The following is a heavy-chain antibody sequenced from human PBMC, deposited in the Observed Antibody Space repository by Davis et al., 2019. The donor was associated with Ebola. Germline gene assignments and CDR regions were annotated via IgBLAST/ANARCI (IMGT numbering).Heavy chain of an antibody. Sequence: GESLKISCAASGFTFSSYSMNWVRQAPGKGLEGDSSISSSSSYIYYADSVKGRFTISRDNAKNSLYLQMNSLRAEDTAVYYCARDRVYCGGDCTLGYYYYYGMDVWGQGTTVTVSS. CDR3: ARDRVYCGGDCTLGYYYYYGMDV. J-gene: IGHJ6*02. V-gene: IGHV3-21*01. D-gene: IGHD2-21*01. CDR1: GFTFSSYS. CDR2: ISSSSSYI.